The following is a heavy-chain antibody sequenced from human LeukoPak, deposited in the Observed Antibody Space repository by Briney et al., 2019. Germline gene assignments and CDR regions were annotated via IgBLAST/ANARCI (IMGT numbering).Heavy chain of an antibody. CDR2: INAYDNT. J-gene: IGHJ4*02. CDR1: GGTFSSYA. Sequence: GASVKVSCKASGGTFSSYAISWVRQAPGQGLEWMGWINAYDNTNYAQKFRDRVTMTTDTSTTTAYMELRSLRSDDTAVYYCARAGYYDNSGYSFFEYWGQGTLVTVSS. CDR3: ARAGYYDNSGYSFFEY. V-gene: IGHV1-18*01. D-gene: IGHD3-22*01.